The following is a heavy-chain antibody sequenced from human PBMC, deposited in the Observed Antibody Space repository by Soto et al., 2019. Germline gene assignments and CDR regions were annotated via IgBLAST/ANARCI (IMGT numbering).Heavy chain of an antibody. D-gene: IGHD3-10*01. J-gene: IGHJ5*02. Sequence: EVHLVESGGGLVKPGGSLRLSCAASRFTFSSYSMNWVRQAPGKGLEWVASISSRSSSIHYADSVKGRFTIARDNAENLLFLQMDGLRAEDTAVYYCARDLEWFGDNWFDPWGQGTLVTVSS. CDR1: RFTFSSYS. V-gene: IGHV3-21*06. CDR3: ARDLEWFGDNWFDP. CDR2: ISSRSSSI.